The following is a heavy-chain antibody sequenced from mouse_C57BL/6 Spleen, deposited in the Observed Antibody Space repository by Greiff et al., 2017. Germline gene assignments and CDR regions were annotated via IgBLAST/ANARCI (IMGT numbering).Heavy chain of an antibody. V-gene: IGHV1-55*01. CDR3: ARAVRGKRFDY. CDR2: IYPGSGST. CDR1: GYTFTSYW. Sequence: QVQLQQPGAELVKPGASVKMSCKASGYTFTSYWITWVKQRPGQGLEWIGDIYPGSGSTKYNEKFKSKATLTVDTSSSKAYMQLSSQTSEDSAVYYCARAVRGKRFDYWGQGTTLTVSS. J-gene: IGHJ2*01.